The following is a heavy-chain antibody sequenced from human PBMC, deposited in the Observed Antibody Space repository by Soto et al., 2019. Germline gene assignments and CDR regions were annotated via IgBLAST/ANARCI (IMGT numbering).Heavy chain of an antibody. CDR1: EFTFSSYK. D-gene: IGHD6-13*01. CDR2: ISSSGSTI. J-gene: IGHJ4*02. Sequence: GGSLRLSCVASEFTFSSYKMNWVRQAPGKGLEWVSYISSSGSTIYYTDSVRGRFTISRDNAKKSLYLQMNSLRAEDTAVYYCVRFGGAAAGPGDYWGQGTLVTVSS. CDR3: VRFGGAAAGPGDY. V-gene: IGHV3-48*03.